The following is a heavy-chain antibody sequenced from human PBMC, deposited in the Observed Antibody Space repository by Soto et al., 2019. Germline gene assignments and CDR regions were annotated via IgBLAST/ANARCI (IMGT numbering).Heavy chain of an antibody. CDR3: TRSLGYCSGGSCYYYYIDV. D-gene: IGHD2-15*01. V-gene: IGHV3-73*01. J-gene: IGHJ6*03. Sequence: GGSLRLSCAASGFTFSGSAMHWVRQASGKGLEWVGRIRSKANSYATAYAASVKGRFTISRDDSKNTAYLQMNSLKTEDTAVYYCTRSLGYCSGGSCYYYYIDVWGKGTTVTVSS. CDR2: IRSKANSYAT. CDR1: GFTFSGSA.